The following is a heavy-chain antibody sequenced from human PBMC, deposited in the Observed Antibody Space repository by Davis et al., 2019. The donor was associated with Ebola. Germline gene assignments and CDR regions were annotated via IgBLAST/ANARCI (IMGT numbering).Heavy chain of an antibody. J-gene: IGHJ4*02. CDR1: GGTFSSYA. Sequence: SVKVSCKASGGTFSSYAISWVRQAPGQGLEWMGRIIPILGIANYAQKFQGRVTITADKSTSTAYMELSSLRSEDTAVYYCAVDYDFWSGSNPLFDYWGQGTLVTVSS. CDR3: AVDYDFWSGSNPLFDY. D-gene: IGHD3-3*01. CDR2: IIPILGIA. V-gene: IGHV1-69*04.